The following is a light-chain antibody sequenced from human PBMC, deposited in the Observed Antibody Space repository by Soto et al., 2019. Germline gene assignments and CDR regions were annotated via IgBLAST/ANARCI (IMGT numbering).Light chain of an antibody. V-gene: IGKV4-1*01. CDR3: QQYFSSPWT. J-gene: IGKJ1*01. Sequence: DIVMTQSPDSLAVSLGERATFNCKSSQSILDRSKNKYYLAWYQQTSGQPPKLLIYWSSLRESGVPDRFTGGGSGTAFTHTISSPQAEDVAVYSCQQYFSSPWTFGQGTKVDI. CDR2: WSS. CDR1: QSILDRSKNKYY.